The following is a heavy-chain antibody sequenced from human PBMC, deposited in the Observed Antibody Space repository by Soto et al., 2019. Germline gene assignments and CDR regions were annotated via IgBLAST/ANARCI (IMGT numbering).Heavy chain of an antibody. CDR2: IYHTGKT. CDR3: ARDGSSTANWIDP. CDR1: GDHLSLGGYC. Sequence: TLSLTYSVAGDHLSLGGYCWTWIRHHPGKGLEWMGYIYHTGKTYYNPSLESRLSMSVDMSKNQFSLKLTSVTAADTAVYYCARDGSSTANWIDPWGQGTLVTVSS. V-gene: IGHV4-31*03. D-gene: IGHD2-2*01. J-gene: IGHJ5*02.